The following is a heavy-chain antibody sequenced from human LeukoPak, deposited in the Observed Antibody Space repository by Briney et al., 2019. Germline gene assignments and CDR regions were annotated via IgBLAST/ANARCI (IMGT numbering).Heavy chain of an antibody. CDR1: GFTVSSNY. CDR2: IYSGGRT. CDR3: ARDFDSYNWFDP. D-gene: IGHD3-3*01. V-gene: IGHV3-66*02. J-gene: IGHJ5*02. Sequence: PGGSLRLSCAASGFTVSSNYMSWVRQAPGKGLEWVSVIYSGGRTYYADSVKGRFTISRDNSKNTLYLQMNSLRAEDTAVYYCARDFDSYNWFDPWGQGTLVTVSS.